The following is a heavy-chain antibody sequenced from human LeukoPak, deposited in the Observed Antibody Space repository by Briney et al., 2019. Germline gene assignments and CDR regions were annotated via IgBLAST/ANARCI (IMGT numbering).Heavy chain of an antibody. Sequence: SETLSLTCTVSGGSISSYYWSWIRHPPGKGLEWIGYTYYSGRTNYNPSLKSRVTISVDTSKNQFSLKLTSVTAADTAVYYCARESSGWYYFDYWGQGSLVTVSS. CDR1: GGSISSYY. CDR2: TYYSGRT. D-gene: IGHD6-19*01. V-gene: IGHV4-59*01. J-gene: IGHJ4*02. CDR3: ARESSGWYYFDY.